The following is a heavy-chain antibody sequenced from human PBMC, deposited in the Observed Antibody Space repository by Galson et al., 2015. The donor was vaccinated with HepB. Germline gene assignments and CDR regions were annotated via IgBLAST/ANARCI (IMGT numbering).Heavy chain of an antibody. Sequence: LRLSCAASGFTFSTFWMGWVRQAPGKGLEWVANIKPDGGEKYYVDSVKGRFTISRDNAKNSPSLQMNSLRVDDTAIYYCTRDGSGWANFWGQGTLVTVSS. CDR2: IKPDGGEK. V-gene: IGHV3-7*03. CDR3: TRDGSGWANF. CDR1: GFTFSTFW. D-gene: IGHD6-19*01. J-gene: IGHJ4*02.